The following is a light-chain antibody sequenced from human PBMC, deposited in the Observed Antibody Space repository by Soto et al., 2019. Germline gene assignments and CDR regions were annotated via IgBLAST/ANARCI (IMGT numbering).Light chain of an antibody. CDR1: QSVRSNY. Sequence: EIVLTQSPGTLSLSPGERATLSCRASQSVRSNYLAWYQRKPGQAPRLLIYGASTRATGILDRFSGTGSGTDFTLTISRLEPEDFAVYYCQQYGGSPYTFGQGTKLEIK. CDR3: QQYGGSPYT. V-gene: IGKV3-20*01. J-gene: IGKJ2*01. CDR2: GAS.